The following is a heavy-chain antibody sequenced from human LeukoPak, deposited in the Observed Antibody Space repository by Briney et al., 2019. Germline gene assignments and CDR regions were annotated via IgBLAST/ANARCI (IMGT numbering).Heavy chain of an antibody. CDR1: GFTFSSYG. CDR2: IRYDGSNK. CDR3: AKDAVTLGYYYYMDV. Sequence: GGSLRLSCAASGFTFSSYGMHWVRQAPGKGLEWVAFIRYDGSNKYYADSVKGRFTISRDNSKNTLYLHVNSLRPEDTAVYYCAKDAVTLGYYYYMDVWGKGTTVTISS. V-gene: IGHV3-30*02. D-gene: IGHD3-16*01. J-gene: IGHJ6*03.